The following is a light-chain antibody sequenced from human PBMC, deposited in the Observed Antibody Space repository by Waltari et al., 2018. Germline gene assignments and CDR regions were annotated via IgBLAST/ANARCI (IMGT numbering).Light chain of an antibody. Sequence: QSVLTQPPSATGTPGQTVTITCSGTNSNLRGTFVFWYQQLPRPAPQLVMSWNTHRPSGVPDRFSGAKSGPSASLAISGLRSEDEADYFCASWDDNLSAPVFGGGTKLTVL. V-gene: IGLV1-47*01. CDR1: NSNLRGTF. CDR3: ASWDDNLSAPV. J-gene: IGLJ3*02. CDR2: WNT.